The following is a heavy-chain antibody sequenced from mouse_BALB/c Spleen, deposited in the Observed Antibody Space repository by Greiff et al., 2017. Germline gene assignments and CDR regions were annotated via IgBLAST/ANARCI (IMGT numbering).Heavy chain of an antibody. CDR2: IHPGNSDT. Sequence: VQLQQSGTVLARPGASVKMSCKASGYTFTSYWMHWVKQRPGQGLEWIGAIHPGNSDTSYNQKFKGKAKLTAVTSTSTAYMELSSLTNEDSAVYYCTSYDGYYEDDYWGQGTTLTVSS. CDR1: GYTFTSYW. J-gene: IGHJ2*01. D-gene: IGHD2-3*01. CDR3: TSYDGYYEDDY. V-gene: IGHV1-5*01.